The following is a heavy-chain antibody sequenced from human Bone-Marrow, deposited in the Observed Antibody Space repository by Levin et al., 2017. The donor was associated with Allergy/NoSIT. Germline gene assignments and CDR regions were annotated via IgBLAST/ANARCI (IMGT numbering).Heavy chain of an antibody. CDR3: ARGTKVVTGIGFPNWSDAFDV. CDR1: GYTFTGYY. Sequence: ASVKVSCRASGYTFTGYYMHWVRQAPGQGLEWMGWINPNSGGTNYAQKFQGRVTMSRDTSISTAYLDLSRLRSDDTAVYYCARGTKVVTGIGFPNWSDAFDVWGQGTMVTVSS. J-gene: IGHJ3*01. CDR2: INPNSGGT. D-gene: IGHD2-21*02. V-gene: IGHV1-2*02.